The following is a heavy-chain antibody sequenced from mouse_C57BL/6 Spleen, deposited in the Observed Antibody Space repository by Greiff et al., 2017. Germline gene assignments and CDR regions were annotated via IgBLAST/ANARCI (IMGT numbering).Heavy chain of an antibody. CDR2: INPYNGDT. CDR1: GYSFTGYF. J-gene: IGHJ2*01. V-gene: IGHV1-20*01. D-gene: IGHD1-1*02. Sequence: EVQLQQSGPELVKPGDSVKISCKASGYSFTGYFMNWVMQSHGKSLEWIGRINPYNGDTFYNQKFKGKATLTVDKSSSTAHMELRSLTSEGSAVYYCARMGDDERWENYFDYWGQGTTLTVSS. CDR3: ARMGDDERWENYFDY.